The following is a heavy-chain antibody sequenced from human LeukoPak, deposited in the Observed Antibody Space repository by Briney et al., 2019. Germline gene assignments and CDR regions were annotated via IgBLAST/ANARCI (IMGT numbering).Heavy chain of an antibody. Sequence: GGSLRLSCAASGFTFSRYAMHWVRQAPGKGLEWVAVISYDGSNKYYADSVKGRFTISRDNSKNTLYLQMSSLITDDTGVYYCTTALNFDILTGLYQPIAAFDVWGQGTLVTVSS. J-gene: IGHJ3*01. D-gene: IGHD3-9*01. V-gene: IGHV3-30*04. CDR2: ISYDGSNK. CDR3: TTALNFDILTGLYQPIAAFDV. CDR1: GFTFSRYA.